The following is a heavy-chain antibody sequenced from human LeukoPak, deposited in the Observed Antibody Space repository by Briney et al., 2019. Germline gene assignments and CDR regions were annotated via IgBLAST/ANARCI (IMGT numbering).Heavy chain of an antibody. D-gene: IGHD4-23*01. CDR1: GFAFSSYA. J-gene: IGHJ4*02. CDR2: LSPSGASI. V-gene: IGHV3-23*01. Sequence: GGSLRLSCAASGFAFSSYAMSWVRQAPGRGLEWVSSLSPSGASIYYADSVKGRFTISRDNSKDTLYLQMNNLRAEDTALYYCAAGPYGGNTPFDYWGPGTLVTISS. CDR3: AAGPYGGNTPFDY.